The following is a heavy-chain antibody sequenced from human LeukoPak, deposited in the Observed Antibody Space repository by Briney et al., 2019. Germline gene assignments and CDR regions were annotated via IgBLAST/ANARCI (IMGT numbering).Heavy chain of an antibody. CDR2: IYTSGGT. CDR1: GSSISDDY. CDR3: AIAAEYSSGGYLFDY. J-gene: IGHJ4*02. V-gene: IGHV4-4*07. Sequence: PSETLSLTCTVSGSSISDDYWTWIRQPAGKGLEWIGRIYTSGGTNYNPSLKTRVTMSVDTSKNQVSLKLSSVTAADTAMYYCAIAAEYSSGGYLFDYWGQGILVTVSA. D-gene: IGHD6-19*01.